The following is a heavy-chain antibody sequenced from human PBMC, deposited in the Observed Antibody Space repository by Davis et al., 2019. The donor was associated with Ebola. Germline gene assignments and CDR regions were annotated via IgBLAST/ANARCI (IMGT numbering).Heavy chain of an antibody. Sequence: GESLKISCKGSGYNFPSYWIACVRQMPGKGLEWMGSFYPADSSTRYSPSFQGQVTTSADKSISTAYLQWSSLEASDTAMYFCARRVRSGDPGMDVWGQGTTVTVSS. CDR3: ARRVRSGDPGMDV. D-gene: IGHD6-19*01. J-gene: IGHJ6*02. CDR1: GYNFPSYW. V-gene: IGHV5-51*01. CDR2: FYPADSST.